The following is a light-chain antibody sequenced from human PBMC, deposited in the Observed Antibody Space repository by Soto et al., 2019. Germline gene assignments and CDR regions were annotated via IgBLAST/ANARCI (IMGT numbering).Light chain of an antibody. CDR2: DAS. CDR3: QQRNNGLT. V-gene: IGKV3-11*01. CDR1: QSVTSH. Sequence: EIVLTQSPATLSLSPGERATLSCRASQSVTSHLAWYQQKPGQAHRLLIYDASNRATGIPARFSGSGSETDFTLTISSLEPEDFAVYYCQQRNNGLTFGGGTKVEIK. J-gene: IGKJ4*01.